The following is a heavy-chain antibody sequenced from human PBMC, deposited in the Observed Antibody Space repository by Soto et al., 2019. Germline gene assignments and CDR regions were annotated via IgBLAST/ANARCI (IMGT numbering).Heavy chain of an antibody. D-gene: IGHD6-13*01. CDR1: GFTFSSYA. CDR2: ISGSGGST. V-gene: IGHV3-23*01. J-gene: IGHJ4*02. CDR3: AKSPRYDSSSWDYLFGY. Sequence: GGSLRLSCAASGFTFSSYAMSWVRQAPGKGLEWVSAISGSGGSTYYADSVKGRFTISRDNSKNTLYLQMNSLRAEDTAVYYCAKSPRYDSSSWDYLFGYWGQGTLVTVSS.